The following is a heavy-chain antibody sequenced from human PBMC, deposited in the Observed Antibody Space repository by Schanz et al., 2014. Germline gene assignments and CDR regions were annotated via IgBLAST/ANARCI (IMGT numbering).Heavy chain of an antibody. CDR1: GFSFGSYA. V-gene: IGHV3-23*04. J-gene: IGHJ4*02. CDR3: AKHRHYADNNGYPGIDY. D-gene: IGHD3-16*01. Sequence: EVQLVESGGGLVQRGGSLRLSCAASGFSFGSYAMSWVRQAPGRGLEWVSALSARGHRTQYADSVMGRFTISSDISKNMLYLQMNSLRAEDTAVYYCAKHRHYADNNGYPGIDYWGQGTLVTVS. CDR2: LSARGHRT.